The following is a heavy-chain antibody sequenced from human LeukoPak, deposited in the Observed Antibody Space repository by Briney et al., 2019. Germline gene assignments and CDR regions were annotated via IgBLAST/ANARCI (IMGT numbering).Heavy chain of an antibody. V-gene: IGHV3-33*08. CDR2: IGYDGTNE. CDR3: ARDFYCSRTSCYAPSFDY. Sequence: GRSLRLSCAASGFTFSNYVMHWVRQAPGKGLEWVAVIGYDGTNEYYADSVKGRFTISRDNSKNTLYLQMKSLRAEDTAVYYCARDFYCSRTSCYAPSFDYWGQGTLVTVSS. D-gene: IGHD2-2*01. J-gene: IGHJ4*02. CDR1: GFTFSNYV.